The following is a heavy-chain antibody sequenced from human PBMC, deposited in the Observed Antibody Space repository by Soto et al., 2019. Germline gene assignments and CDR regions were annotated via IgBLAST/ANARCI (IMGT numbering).Heavy chain of an antibody. CDR2: IIPIFGTA. J-gene: IGHJ5*02. CDR1: GGTFSSYA. CDR3: ARGPIHLFGVTRTNWFDP. Sequence: SVKVSCKASGGTFSSYAISWVRQAPGQGLEWMGGIIPIFGTANYAQKFQGRVTITADESTSTAYMELSSLRSEDTAVYYCARGPIHLFGVTRTNWFDPWGQGTLVTVS. D-gene: IGHD3-3*01. V-gene: IGHV1-69*13.